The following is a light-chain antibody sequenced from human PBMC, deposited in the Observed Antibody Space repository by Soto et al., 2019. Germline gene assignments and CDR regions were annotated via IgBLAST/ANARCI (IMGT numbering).Light chain of an antibody. CDR1: ESNIGAKP. V-gene: IGLV1-44*01. Sequence: QSVLTQPPSASGSPGQRVTLSCSGSESNIGAKPVNWYQQLPGTAPKLIIYKSNQRPSGVPDRFSGSRSGTSASLAISGLQSEDEADYYCAGWDDSVSGPVFGGGTKLTVL. J-gene: IGLJ3*02. CDR3: AGWDDSVSGPV. CDR2: KSN.